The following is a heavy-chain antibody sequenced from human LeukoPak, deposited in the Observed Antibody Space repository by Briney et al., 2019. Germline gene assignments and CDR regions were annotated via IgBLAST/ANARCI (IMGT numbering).Heavy chain of an antibody. V-gene: IGHV3-9*01. J-gene: IGHJ4*02. CDR3: AKDRRSYYYGSGSLNY. D-gene: IGHD3-10*01. CDR1: GFTFDDYA. CDR2: ISWNSGSI. Sequence: GRSLRLSCAASGFTFDDYAMHWVRQAPGKGLEWVSGISWNSGSIGYADSVKGRFTISRDNAKNSLYLQMNSLRAEDTALYYCAKDRRSYYYGSGSLNYWGQGTLVTVSS.